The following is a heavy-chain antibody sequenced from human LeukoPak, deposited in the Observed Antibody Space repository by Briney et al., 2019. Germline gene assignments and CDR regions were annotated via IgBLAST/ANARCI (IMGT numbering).Heavy chain of an antibody. CDR2: INPSGGST. CDR3: ASGQGSGWLYYYYYGMDV. Sequence: ASVKVSCKASGYTFTSYYMHWVRQAPGQGLEWMGIINPSGGSTSYAQKFQGRVTMTRDTSTSTVYMELSSLRSEDTAVYYCASGQGSGWLYYYYYGMDVWGQGNTATVSS. V-gene: IGHV1-46*01. D-gene: IGHD6-19*01. CDR1: GYTFTSYY. J-gene: IGHJ6*02.